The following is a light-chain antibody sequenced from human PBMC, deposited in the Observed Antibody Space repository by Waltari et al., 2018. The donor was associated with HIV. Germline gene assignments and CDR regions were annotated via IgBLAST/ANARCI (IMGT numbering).Light chain of an antibody. V-gene: IGLV2-23*03. CDR1: SSDVGSYNL. J-gene: IGLJ2*01. CDR2: EGS. Sequence: QSALTQPASVSGSPGQSITISCTGTSSDVGSYNLVSWYQQHPGKAPKLMIYEGSKRPSVVSNRSSGSKSGNTASLTISGLQAEDEADYYCCSYAGSSTFGVFGGGTKLTVL. CDR3: CSYAGSSTFGV.